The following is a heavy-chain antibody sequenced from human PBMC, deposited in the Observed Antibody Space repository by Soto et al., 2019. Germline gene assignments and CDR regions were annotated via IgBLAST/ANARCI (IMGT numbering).Heavy chain of an antibody. CDR2: INAGNGNT. J-gene: IGHJ6*03. V-gene: IGHV1-3*01. CDR3: ARDPDHGALLWLGEPLSYYSYYMDV. D-gene: IGHD3-10*01. Sequence: QVQLVQSGAEVKKPGASVKVSCKGSGYTFTSYAMHWVRQAPGQRLEWMGWINAGNGNTKYSQKFQGRVTITRDTSASTAYMEVSSLRSQETAVYYCARDPDHGALLWLGEPLSYYSYYMDVWGKGTTVTVSS. CDR1: GYTFTSYA.